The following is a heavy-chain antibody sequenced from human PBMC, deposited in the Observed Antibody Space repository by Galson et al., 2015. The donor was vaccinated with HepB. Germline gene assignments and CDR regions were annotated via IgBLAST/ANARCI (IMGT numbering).Heavy chain of an antibody. CDR3: VKWALASMGDAFDI. CDR2: IRYDGNIK. D-gene: IGHD2-21*01. V-gene: IGHV3-30*02. Sequence: SLRLSCAASGFFFSSNGIHWVRQAPGKGPEWVTFIRYDGNIKYYADAVKGRFTISRDNSKNTVYLQMNSLRPEDTAVYYCVKWALASMGDAFDIWGQGTMVSVSS. CDR1: GFFFSSNG. J-gene: IGHJ3*02.